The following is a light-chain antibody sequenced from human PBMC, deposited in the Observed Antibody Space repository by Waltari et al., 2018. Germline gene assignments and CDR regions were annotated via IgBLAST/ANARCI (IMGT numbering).Light chain of an antibody. CDR3: EQSSSTPGT. V-gene: IGKV1-39*01. Sequence: DIQMTQSPSSLSASVGDRVAITCRASQSISTYLNWYQQRPGKAPKPLIYSASSLQSGVPSRFSGSGSGTDFTLTITSLRPEDFATYFCEQSSSTPGTFGQGTTVEIK. CDR2: SAS. CDR1: QSISTY. J-gene: IGKJ1*01.